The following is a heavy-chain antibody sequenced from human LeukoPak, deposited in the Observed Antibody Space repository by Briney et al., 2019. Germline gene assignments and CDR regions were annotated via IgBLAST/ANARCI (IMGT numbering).Heavy chain of an antibody. CDR2: IYYSGST. Sequence: SETLSLTCTVSGGSISSCSYYWGWIRQPPGKGLEWIGSIYYSGSTYYNPSLKSRVTISVDTSKNQFSLKLSSVTAADTAVYYCASVVSYDSSGYGNSWFDPWGQGTLVTVSS. CDR1: GGSISSCSYY. CDR3: ASVVSYDSSGYGNSWFDP. D-gene: IGHD3-22*01. J-gene: IGHJ5*02. V-gene: IGHV4-39*01.